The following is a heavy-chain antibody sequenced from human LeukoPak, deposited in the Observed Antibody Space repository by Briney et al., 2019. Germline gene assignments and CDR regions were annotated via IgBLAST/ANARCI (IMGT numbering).Heavy chain of an antibody. CDR2: ISSSSTTI. D-gene: IGHD6-13*01. CDR1: GFTFSTYS. J-gene: IGHJ5*02. V-gene: IGHV3-48*01. Sequence: GGSLRLSCAASGFTFSTYSVNWVRQAPGKGLEWVSYISSSSTTIYYADSVKGRFTISRDNAKNSLYLQMNSLRAEDTAVYYCTSPGIAAAANWFDPWGQGTLVTVSS. CDR3: TSPGIAAAANWFDP.